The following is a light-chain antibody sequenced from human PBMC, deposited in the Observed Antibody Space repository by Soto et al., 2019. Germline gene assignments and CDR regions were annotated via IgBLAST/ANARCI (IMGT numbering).Light chain of an antibody. CDR1: ESIDSW. V-gene: IGKV1-5*03. Sequence: DIQMTQSPSTLSASVGDRVIITCRASESIDSWLAWHQQKPGRAPKLLISKASSLESGVPSRFSGSGFGTEFTLTISSPQNAAFATSYCQQYNSYRAFGQGTKVDIK. J-gene: IGKJ1*01. CDR3: QQYNSYRA. CDR2: KAS.